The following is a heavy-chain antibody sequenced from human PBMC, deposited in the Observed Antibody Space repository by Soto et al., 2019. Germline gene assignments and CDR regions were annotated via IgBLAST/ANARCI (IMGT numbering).Heavy chain of an antibody. CDR2: ISSSSSYI. CDR3: ARGWLQFAFDI. V-gene: IGHV3-21*01. D-gene: IGHD5-12*01. CDR1: GLTFSSYS. J-gene: IGHJ3*02. Sequence: GGSLRLSCAASGLTFSSYSMNWVRQAPGKGLEWVSSISSSSSYIYYADSVKGRFTISRDNAKNSLYLQMNSLRAEDTAVYYCARGWLQFAFDIWGQGTMVTVSS.